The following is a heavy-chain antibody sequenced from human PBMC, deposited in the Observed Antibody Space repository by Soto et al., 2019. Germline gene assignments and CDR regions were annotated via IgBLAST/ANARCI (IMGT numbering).Heavy chain of an antibody. V-gene: IGHV4-61*01. Sequence: SETLSLTCTVSGGSVSSGSYYWSWIRQPPGKGLEWIGYIYYSGSTNYNPSLKSRVTISVDMSKNQFSLKLSSVTAADTAVYYCARDLRGYCISTSCYDDYGMDVWGQGTTVTVSS. D-gene: IGHD2-2*01. CDR1: GGSVSSGSYY. J-gene: IGHJ6*02. CDR2: IYYSGST. CDR3: ARDLRGYCISTSCYDDYGMDV.